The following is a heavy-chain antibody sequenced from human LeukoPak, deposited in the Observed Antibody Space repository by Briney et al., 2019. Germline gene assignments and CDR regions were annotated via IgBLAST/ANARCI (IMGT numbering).Heavy chain of an antibody. Sequence: PETPSLTSAVSGYSMNRGFTWTWLRKRPGKGLEWIGNLYHSGYAYYNPPLKSRVTISLDASKNQFALRLSSLTAADTAVYSCARNSSLTTLRGGWFDPWGKGTLVTVSS. CDR2: LYHSGYA. CDR1: GYSMNRGFT. J-gene: IGHJ5*02. CDR3: ARNSSLTTLRGGWFDP. D-gene: IGHD4-11*01. V-gene: IGHV4-38-2*01.